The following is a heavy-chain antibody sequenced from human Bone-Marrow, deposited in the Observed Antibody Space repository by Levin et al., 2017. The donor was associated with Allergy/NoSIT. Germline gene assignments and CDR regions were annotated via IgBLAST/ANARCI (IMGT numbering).Heavy chain of an antibody. J-gene: IGHJ1*01. CDR2: IYYSGST. V-gene: IGHV4-31*03. CDR1: GGSISSGGYY. CDR3: ARDGVYPAEYFQH. D-gene: IGHD2/OR15-2a*01. Sequence: SETLSLTCTVSGGSISSGGYYWSWIRQHPGKGLEWIGYIYYSGSTYYNPSLKSRVTISVDTSKNQFSLKLSSVTAADTAVYYCARDGVYPAEYFQHWGQGTLVTVSS.